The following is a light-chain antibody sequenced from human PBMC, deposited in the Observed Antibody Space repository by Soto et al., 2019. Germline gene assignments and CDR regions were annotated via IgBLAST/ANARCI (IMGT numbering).Light chain of an antibody. V-gene: IGLV2-23*01. J-gene: IGLJ1*01. CDR2: EGS. CDR1: RSDVGSYNL. Sequence: QSALTQPASVSGSPGQSITLSCTGTRSDVGSYNLVSWYQQHPGQSPKLMIYEGSKRPSGVSNRLAGSKSGNTASLTISGLQAEDEADSYCCSYAGGSTYYVFGTGTKLTVL. CDR3: CSYAGGSTYYV.